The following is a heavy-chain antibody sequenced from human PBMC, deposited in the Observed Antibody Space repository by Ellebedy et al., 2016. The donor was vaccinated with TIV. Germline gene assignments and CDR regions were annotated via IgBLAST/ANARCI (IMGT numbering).Heavy chain of an antibody. CDR2: ISPKRGGT. CDR1: GYIFSDYY. CDR3: ARFYYGSGSFYQVEDY. Sequence: AASVKVSCKASGYIFSDYYICWVRQAPGQGLEWMGWISPKRGGTNFAQKFQGRVTMTRDTSISTAYMELTRLTSDDTAVYYCARFYYGSGSFYQVEDYWGQGTLVTVSS. V-gene: IGHV1-2*02. D-gene: IGHD3-10*01. J-gene: IGHJ4*02.